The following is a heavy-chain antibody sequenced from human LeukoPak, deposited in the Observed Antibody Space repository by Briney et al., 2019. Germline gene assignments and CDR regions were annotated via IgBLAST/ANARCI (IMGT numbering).Heavy chain of an antibody. V-gene: IGHV3-21*01. J-gene: IGHJ4*02. D-gene: IGHD5-12*01. CDR2: ISSTSRYS. Sequence: GGSLRLSCAASGFTFSTYSMSWVRQAPGKGLEWVSSISSTSRYSYYADSVKGRFTISRDNAENSLYLQMNSLRAEDTAVYYCARDRGYSGYDSPIWYWGQGTLVTVSS. CDR3: ARDRGYSGYDSPIWY. CDR1: GFTFSTYS.